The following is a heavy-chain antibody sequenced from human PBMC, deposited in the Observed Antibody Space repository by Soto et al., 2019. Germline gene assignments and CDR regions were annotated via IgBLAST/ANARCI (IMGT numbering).Heavy chain of an antibody. V-gene: IGHV4-59*08. D-gene: IGHD6-13*01. CDR3: ARRSSSTKFDY. J-gene: IGHJ4*02. CDR2: IYYSGST. Sequence: SETLSLTCTVSGVSISGYYWSWIRQPPGKGLEWIGYIYYSGSTNYNPSLKSRVTISVDTSKNQISLKLSSVTAADTAVYYCARRSSSTKFDYWGQGTLVTVSS. CDR1: GVSISGYY.